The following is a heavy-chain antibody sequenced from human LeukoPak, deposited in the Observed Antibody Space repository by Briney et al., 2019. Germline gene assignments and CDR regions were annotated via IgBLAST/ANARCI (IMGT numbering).Heavy chain of an antibody. CDR1: GGSFSGDF. J-gene: IGHJ4*02. CDR2: INHSGST. V-gene: IGHV4-34*01. CDR3: ARHYFGSGSCYEQKGRFDY. D-gene: IGHD3-10*01. Sequence: SETLSLTCAVYGGSFSGDFWSWIRQSPGKGLEWIGEINHSGSTSYNPSLKSRVAISVDTSKSQFSLKLNSVTAADTAVYYCARHYFGSGSCYEQKGRFDYWGQGTLVTVSS.